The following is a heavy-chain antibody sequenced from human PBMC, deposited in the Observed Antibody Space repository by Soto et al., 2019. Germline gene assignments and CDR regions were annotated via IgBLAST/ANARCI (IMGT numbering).Heavy chain of an antibody. CDR1: GYTFTSYG. D-gene: IGHD1-1*01. CDR2: ISAYNGNT. Sequence: QVQLVQSGAEMKKPGASVKVSCKASGYTFTSYGISWVRQAPGQGLEWMGWISAYNGNTNDAQKLQGRVTMTTDTSTSTAYMGLRSLRSDDTAVYYCARGSPQRNWNHGSTWFDPWGQGTLVTVSS. J-gene: IGHJ5*02. V-gene: IGHV1-18*01. CDR3: ARGSPQRNWNHGSTWFDP.